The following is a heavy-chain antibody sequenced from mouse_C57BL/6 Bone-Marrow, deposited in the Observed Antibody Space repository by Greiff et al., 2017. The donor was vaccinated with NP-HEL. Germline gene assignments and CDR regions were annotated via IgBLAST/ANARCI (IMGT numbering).Heavy chain of an antibody. V-gene: IGHV5-16*01. Sequence: EVMLVESEGGLVQPGISMKLSCTASGFTFSDYYMAWVRQVPEKGLEWVANINYDGSSTYYLDSLKSRFIISRDNAKNILYLQMSSLKSEDTATYYCARDQIYYDYDENGYFDVWGTGTTVTVSS. CDR2: INYDGSST. CDR3: ARDQIYYDYDENGYFDV. J-gene: IGHJ1*03. D-gene: IGHD2-4*01. CDR1: GFTFSDYY.